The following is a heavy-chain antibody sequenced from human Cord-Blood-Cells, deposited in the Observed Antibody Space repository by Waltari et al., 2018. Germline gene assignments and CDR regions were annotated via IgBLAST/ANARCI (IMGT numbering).Heavy chain of an antibody. J-gene: IGHJ5*02. CDR1: GGSISSYY. Sequence: QVQLQESGPGLVKPSETLSLTCTVSGGSISSYYWSWIRQPPGKGLEWIGYIYYSGSTNYNPSRKSRVAISVDTSKNQFSLKLSSVTAADTAVYYCARMSEATNWFDPWGQGTLVTVSS. V-gene: IGHV4-59*01. D-gene: IGHD5-12*01. CDR3: ARMSEATNWFDP. CDR2: IYYSGST.